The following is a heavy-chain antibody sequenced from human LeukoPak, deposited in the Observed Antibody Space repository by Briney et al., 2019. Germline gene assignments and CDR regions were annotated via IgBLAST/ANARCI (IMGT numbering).Heavy chain of an antibody. D-gene: IGHD3-22*01. V-gene: IGHV3-33*01. CDR3: ARDMAIVGPLLDY. CDR2: IWYDGSNK. Sequence: GGSLRLSCAASGFTFSTYAMHWARQAPGKGLEWVAVIWYDGSNKYYADSVKGRFTISRDNSKNSLYLEMNSLRAEDTAVYYCARDMAIVGPLLDYWGQGTLVIVSS. CDR1: GFTFSTYA. J-gene: IGHJ4*02.